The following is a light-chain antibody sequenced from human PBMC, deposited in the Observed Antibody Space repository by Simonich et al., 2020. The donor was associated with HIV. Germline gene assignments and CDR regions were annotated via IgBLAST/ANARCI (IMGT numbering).Light chain of an antibody. CDR3: QQYYSTLMYT. CDR2: AAS. Sequence: DIQMTQSPSSLSASVGDRVTITYRASQGVSNSLAWYQLKPGKAPKLLLYAASRLESGVPSRFSGSGSGTDYTLTISSLQPEDFATYYCQQYYSTLMYTFGQGTKLEIK. V-gene: IGKV1-NL1*01. CDR1: QGVSNS. J-gene: IGKJ2*01.